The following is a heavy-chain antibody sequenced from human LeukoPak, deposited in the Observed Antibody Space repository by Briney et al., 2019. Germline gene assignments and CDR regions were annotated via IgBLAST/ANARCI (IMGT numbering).Heavy chain of an antibody. CDR2: ISSDGSRI. J-gene: IGHJ3*02. Sequence: GGSLRLSCAASGFTFSSYWMHWVRQAPGKGLVWVSRISSDGSRISYADSVKGRFTISRDDAKKTLDLQMNSLRAEDTAVYFCARDNGRNGLDIWGQGTMVTVSS. CDR1: GFTFSSYW. CDR3: ARDNGRNGLDI. D-gene: IGHD2-8*01. V-gene: IGHV3-74*01.